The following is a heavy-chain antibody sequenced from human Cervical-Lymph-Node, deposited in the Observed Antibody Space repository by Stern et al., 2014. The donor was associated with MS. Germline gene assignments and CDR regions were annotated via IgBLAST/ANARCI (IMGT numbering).Heavy chain of an antibody. Sequence: LVQSGAAVKKPGASVKVSCKASGYTFTSYGISWGRQGPGQWLELIGWLSAYNGNTNYAQKLQGRVTMTTDTSTSTAYMELRSLRSDDTAVYYCARGLLGSENAFDIWGQRTMVTVSS. J-gene: IGHJ3*02. CDR2: LSAYNGNT. D-gene: IGHD2-15*01. V-gene: IGHV1-18*01. CDR1: GYTFTSYG. CDR3: ARGLLGSENAFDI.